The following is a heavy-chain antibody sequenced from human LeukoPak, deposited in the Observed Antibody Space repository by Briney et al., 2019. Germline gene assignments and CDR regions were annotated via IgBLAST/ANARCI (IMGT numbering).Heavy chain of an antibody. CDR2: ISGSGGST. V-gene: IGHV3-23*01. CDR1: GFTFSSYA. J-gene: IGHJ1*01. Sequence: GGSLRLSCAASGFTFSSYAMSWVRQAPGKGLEWVSAISGSGGSTYYADSVKGRFTISRDNSKNTLYLQMNSLRAEDTAVYYCAKPQGPHIVVVTAIPPEHFQHWGQGTLVTVSS. CDR3: AKPQGPHIVVVTAIPPEHFQH. D-gene: IGHD2-21*02.